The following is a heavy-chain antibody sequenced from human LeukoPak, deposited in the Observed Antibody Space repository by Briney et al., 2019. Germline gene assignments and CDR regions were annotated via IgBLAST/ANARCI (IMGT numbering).Heavy chain of an antibody. CDR2: TYYRSKWYN. D-gene: IGHD2-21*01. CDR1: GDSVSSNSAA. J-gene: IGHJ4*02. Sequence: SQTLSLTCAVSGDSVSSNSAAWNCIRQSPSRGLECLGRTYYRSKWYNDYAVSVKIRIIINPDTSKNQFSLQLNSVTPEDTALYYCARYSNGQAAIDYWGQGTLVTVSS. CDR3: ARYSNGQAAIDY. V-gene: IGHV6-1*01.